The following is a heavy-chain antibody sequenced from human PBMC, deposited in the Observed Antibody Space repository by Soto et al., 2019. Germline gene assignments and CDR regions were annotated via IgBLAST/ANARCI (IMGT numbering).Heavy chain of an antibody. D-gene: IGHD3-3*01. V-gene: IGHV5-10-1*01. CDR2: IDPSDSYT. CDR3: ARAIFGLAQNWFDP. Sequence: GEALKISCSGSGYSFTIYWISWGRQMPGKGLEWMGRIDPSDSYTNYSPSFQGHVNISADKSISTAYLQWSSLKASDTAMSSCARAIFGLAQNWFDPWGQGPLVTVSS. J-gene: IGHJ5*02. CDR1: GYSFTIYW.